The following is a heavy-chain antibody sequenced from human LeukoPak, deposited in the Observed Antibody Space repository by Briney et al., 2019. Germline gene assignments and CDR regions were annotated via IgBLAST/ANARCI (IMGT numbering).Heavy chain of an antibody. V-gene: IGHV3-23*01. CDR3: AKVRTYFYHGLDV. J-gene: IGHJ6*02. D-gene: IGHD1-14*01. CDR2: ISGTTSGT. Sequence: GGSLRLSCAASGFTFSSYAMTWVRQAPGKGLEWVSGISGTTSGTYYADSVKGRFTISRDNSKNTLFLQVNSLRAEDTAVYYCAKVRTYFYHGLDVWGQGTTVTVSS. CDR1: GFTFSSYA.